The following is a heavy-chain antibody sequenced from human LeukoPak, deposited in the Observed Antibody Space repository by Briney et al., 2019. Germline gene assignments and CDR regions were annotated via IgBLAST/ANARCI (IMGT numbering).Heavy chain of an antibody. CDR1: GGSISTYY. J-gene: IGHJ1*01. CDR2: IYHSGSI. CDR3: ARGGAARLHFQN. Sequence: SETLSLTCTVSGGSISTYYWNWTRQPPGKGLEWIGYIYHSGSINYNPSLQSRVTISVDTSKNQFSLNLNSVTAADTAVYYCARGGAARLHFQNWGQGTLVTVSS. D-gene: IGHD6-6*01. V-gene: IGHV4-59*01.